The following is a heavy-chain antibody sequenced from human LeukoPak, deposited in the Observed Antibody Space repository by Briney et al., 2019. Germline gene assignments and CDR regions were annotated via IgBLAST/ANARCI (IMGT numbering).Heavy chain of an antibody. CDR1: GGSISGYY. Sequence: SETLSLTCTVSGGSISGYYWNWIRQSPGRGLQWVAYIYYSGATNYNPSLQSRVTLSLDSSNNRFSLKLNSVTAADTAVYYCVRFSSSTWAFDLWGQGTLVTVSS. V-gene: IGHV4-59*08. CDR3: VRFSSSTWAFDL. J-gene: IGHJ4*02. CDR2: IYYSGAT. D-gene: IGHD6-13*01.